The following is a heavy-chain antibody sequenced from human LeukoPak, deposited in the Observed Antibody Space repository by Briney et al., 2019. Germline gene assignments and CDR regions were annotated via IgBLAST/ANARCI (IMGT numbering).Heavy chain of an antibody. Sequence: SETLSLTCTVSGGSISSYYWSWVRQPPGKGLEWIGYIYYSGSTNYNPSLKSRVTISVDTSKNQFSLKLSSVTAADTAVYYCARDYYDTAGSWFDPWGQGTLVTVSS. CDR2: IYYSGST. CDR3: ARDYYDTAGSWFDP. CDR1: GGSISSYY. D-gene: IGHD3-22*01. J-gene: IGHJ5*02. V-gene: IGHV4-59*01.